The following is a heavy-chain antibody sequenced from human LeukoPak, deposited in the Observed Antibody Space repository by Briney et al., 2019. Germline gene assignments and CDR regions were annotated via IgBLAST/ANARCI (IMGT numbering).Heavy chain of an antibody. D-gene: IGHD1-26*01. J-gene: IGHJ4*02. CDR3: TREDRPYCPFAY. Sequence: GTLSLTCGVSGGSIDTTNYWSWVRQAPGKGLEWIGEIAHDGTTNYNPSLRSRVAMSFDRANNQFSPSLTSVTAADTAVYYCTREDRPYCPFAYWGQGVLVTVSS. V-gene: IGHV4-4*02. CDR2: IAHDGTT. CDR1: GGSIDTTNY.